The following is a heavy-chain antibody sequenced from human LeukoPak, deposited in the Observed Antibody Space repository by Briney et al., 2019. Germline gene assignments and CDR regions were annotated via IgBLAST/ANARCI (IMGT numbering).Heavy chain of an antibody. CDR1: GYTFTSYG. CDR3: ARVGRGYSYGVMRDAFDI. J-gene: IGHJ3*02. D-gene: IGHD5-18*01. Sequence: ASVKLSRKASGYTFTSYGISWVRQSPGPRLEWMRWISAYNGNTNYAQKLQGRVTMTTDTSTSTAYMELRSLRSDDTAVYYCARVGRGYSYGVMRDAFDIWGQGTMVTVSS. CDR2: ISAYNGNT. V-gene: IGHV1-18*01.